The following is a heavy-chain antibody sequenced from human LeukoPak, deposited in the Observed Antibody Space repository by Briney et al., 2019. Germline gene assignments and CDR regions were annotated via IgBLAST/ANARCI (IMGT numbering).Heavy chain of an antibody. CDR3: ARGFGEQWLVLTYYYYYYYMDV. J-gene: IGHJ6*03. Sequence: ASVKVSCKASGYTFTSYDINWVRQATGQGLEWMGWMSPNSGNTGYAQKFQGRVTMTRNTSISTAYMELSSLRSEDTAVYYCARGFGEQWLVLTYYYYYYYMDVWGKGTTVTISS. CDR1: GYTFTSYD. CDR2: MSPNSGNT. D-gene: IGHD6-19*01. V-gene: IGHV1-8*01.